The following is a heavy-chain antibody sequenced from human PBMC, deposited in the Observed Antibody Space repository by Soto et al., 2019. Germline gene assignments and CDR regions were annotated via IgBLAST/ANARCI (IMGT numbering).Heavy chain of an antibody. V-gene: IGHV4-34*01. CDR1: GGSFSGYY. CDR2: INHSGST. CDR3: ARPIAVAGTVWFDP. Sequence: SETLSLTCAVYGGSFSGYYWSWIRQPPGKGLEWIGEINHSGSTNYNPSLKSRVTISVDTSKNQFSLKLSSVTAADTAVYYCARPIAVAGTVWFDPWGQGTLVTVSS. J-gene: IGHJ5*02. D-gene: IGHD6-19*01.